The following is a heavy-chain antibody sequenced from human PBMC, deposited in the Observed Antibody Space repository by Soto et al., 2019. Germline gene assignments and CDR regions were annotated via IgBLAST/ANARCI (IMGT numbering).Heavy chain of an antibody. CDR1: GFTFSGYA. V-gene: IGHV3-30-3*01. Sequence: SLRLSCAASGFTFSGYAMHWVRQAPGKGLEWVAVISYDGSNKYYADSVKGRFTISRDNSKNTLYLQMNSLRAEDTAVYYCARDHSSGWSPPGYWGQGTLVTVSS. D-gene: IGHD6-19*01. CDR2: ISYDGSNK. J-gene: IGHJ4*02. CDR3: ARDHSSGWSPPGY.